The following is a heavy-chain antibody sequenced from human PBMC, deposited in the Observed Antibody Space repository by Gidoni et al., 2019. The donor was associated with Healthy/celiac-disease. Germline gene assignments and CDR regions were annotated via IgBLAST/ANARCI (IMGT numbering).Heavy chain of an antibody. J-gene: IGHJ6*02. CDR2: IIPILGIA. Sequence: QVQLVQSGAEVKKSGSSVKVSCKASGGTFSSYTISWVRQAPGQGLEWMGRIIPILGIANYAQKFQGRVTITAEKSTSTAYMELSSLRSEDTAVYYCARDAPSGYYDSSGGMDVWGQGTTVTVSS. CDR3: ARDAPSGYYDSSGGMDV. V-gene: IGHV1-69*08. D-gene: IGHD3-22*01. CDR1: GGTFSSYT.